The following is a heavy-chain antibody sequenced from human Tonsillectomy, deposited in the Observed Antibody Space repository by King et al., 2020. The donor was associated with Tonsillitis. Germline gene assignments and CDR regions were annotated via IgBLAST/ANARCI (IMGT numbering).Heavy chain of an antibody. Sequence: VQLQESGPGLVKPSQTLSLTCTVSGGSINSGDYYWSWIRQPPGKGLEWIGYIHYSGSTYYNPSLKSRVTISVDTSKNQFSLKLSSVTAADTAVYYCAREYDYVWGSYRNDDAFDIWGQGTMVTVSS. CDR3: AREYDYVWGSYRNDDAFDI. J-gene: IGHJ3*02. V-gene: IGHV4-30-4*01. CDR2: IHYSGST. CDR1: GGSINSGDYY. D-gene: IGHD3-16*02.